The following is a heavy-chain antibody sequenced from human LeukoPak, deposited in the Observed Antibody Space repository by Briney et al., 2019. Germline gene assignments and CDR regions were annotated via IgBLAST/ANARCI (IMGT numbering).Heavy chain of an antibody. V-gene: IGHV3-48*04. CDR3: ARVAGAMVLDY. CDR2: ITTGSPTK. Sequence: PGRSLRLSCAASGFTFSPYSMHWFRQPPGKGLEWVSYITTGSPTKYYADSVKGRFTISRDNAKNSLYLQMNSLRAEDTAVYYCARVAGAMVLDYWGQGTLVTVSS. J-gene: IGHJ4*02. D-gene: IGHD5-18*01. CDR1: GFTFSPYS.